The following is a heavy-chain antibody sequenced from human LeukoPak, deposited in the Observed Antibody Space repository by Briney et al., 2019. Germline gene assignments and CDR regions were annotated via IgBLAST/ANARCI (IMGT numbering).Heavy chain of an antibody. V-gene: IGHV1-58*02. J-gene: IGHJ6*02. D-gene: IGHD1-1*01. CDR3: AAVPPTPATTGTTFPNYYYYYGMDV. CDR2: IVVGSGNT. Sequence: SVKVSCKASGFTFTSSAMQWVRQARGQRLEWIGWIVVGSGNTNYAQKFQERVTITRDMSTSTAYMELSSLRSEDTAVYYCAAVPPTPATTGTTFPNYYYYYGMDVWGQGTTVTVSS. CDR1: GFTFTSSA.